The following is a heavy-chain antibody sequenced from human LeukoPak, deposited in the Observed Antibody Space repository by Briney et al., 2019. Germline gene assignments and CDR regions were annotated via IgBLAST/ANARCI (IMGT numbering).Heavy chain of an antibody. CDR2: IYSDSSDT. Sequence: GGSLRLSCVASGFTFSSSSMAWVRQAPGGRPDWVSDIYSDSSDTYYADSVKGRFSISRDDSKNTLYLQMYSLRTEDTATYYCAKRLNHNYFEYWGRGTLVTVSP. CDR1: GFTFSSSS. V-gene: IGHV3-23*03. D-gene: IGHD6-19*01. J-gene: IGHJ4*02. CDR3: AKRLNHNYFEY.